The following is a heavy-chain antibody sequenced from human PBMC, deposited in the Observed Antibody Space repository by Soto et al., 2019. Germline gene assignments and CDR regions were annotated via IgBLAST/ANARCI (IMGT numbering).Heavy chain of an antibody. CDR3: ARDGYGDYGY. J-gene: IGHJ4*02. CDR2: ISTYNGNT. CDR1: GYTFTSNG. Sequence: QVQLVQSGAEVKKPGTSVKVSCKASGYTFTSNGISWVRQAPGQGLEWMGWISTYNGNTNYAQKLPGRVTMTRDTSTSIAYMELRDLRSDDPAVYYCARDGYGDYGYWGQGSLVTVSS. D-gene: IGHD4-17*01. V-gene: IGHV1-18*01.